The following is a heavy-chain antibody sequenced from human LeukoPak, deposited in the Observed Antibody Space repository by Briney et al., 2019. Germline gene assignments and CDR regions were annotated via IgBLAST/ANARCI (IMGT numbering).Heavy chain of an antibody. J-gene: IGHJ3*02. D-gene: IGHD2-21*01. CDR3: AKGHIALGDLIGVDAFDI. CDR1: GFTFDDYA. Sequence: GGSLRLTCAASGFTFDDYAMHWVRQAPGKGLEWVSGSSLNSGSIGYADSVKGRFTISRDNAKNSLYLQMNSLRAEDMALYYCAKGHIALGDLIGVDAFDIWGQGTMVTVSS. V-gene: IGHV3-9*03. CDR2: SSLNSGSI.